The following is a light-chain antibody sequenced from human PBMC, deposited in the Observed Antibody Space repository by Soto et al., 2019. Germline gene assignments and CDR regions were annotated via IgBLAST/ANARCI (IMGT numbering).Light chain of an antibody. CDR3: QQYYGFLLS. Sequence: DIAMTQSPDSLSVTLGERATINCKSSQSVFWERNKKNYLSWYQQKPGQPPKLLISWASARESGVPDRFSGTVSETDFTLTISSLQAEDAAIYYCQQYYGFLLSFGGGTKVEIK. CDR2: WAS. J-gene: IGKJ4*01. V-gene: IGKV4-1*01. CDR1: QSVFWERNKKNY.